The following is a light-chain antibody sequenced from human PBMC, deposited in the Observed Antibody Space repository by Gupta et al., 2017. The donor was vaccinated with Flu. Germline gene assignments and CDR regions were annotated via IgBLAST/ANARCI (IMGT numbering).Light chain of an antibody. CDR3: AAWDDSLSGWV. CDR2: GNN. J-gene: IGLJ3*02. V-gene: IGLV1-47*01. Sequence: QSVLTQPPSASGTPGQRVTISCSGSSSNIGSNYVYWYQQLAGTAPKLLIYGNNQRPSGVPDRISGSKSGTSASLAISGLRAEDEADYYCAAWDDSLSGWVFGGGTKLTVL. CDR1: SSNIGSNY.